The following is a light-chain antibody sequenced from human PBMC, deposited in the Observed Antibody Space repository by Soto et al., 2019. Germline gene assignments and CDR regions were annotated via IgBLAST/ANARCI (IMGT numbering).Light chain of an antibody. V-gene: IGLV1-47*02. J-gene: IGLJ2*01. CDR2: SNN. Sequence: QSVLTQPPSASGTPGQMVTISCSGSRSNIENTYVYWYQQLPGTAPKLLIYSNNERPSGVPDRFSGSKSGTSASLVISGLRSEDEADYYCAACDDSLNGRVVFGGGTKLTVL. CDR3: AACDDSLNGRVV. CDR1: RSNIENTY.